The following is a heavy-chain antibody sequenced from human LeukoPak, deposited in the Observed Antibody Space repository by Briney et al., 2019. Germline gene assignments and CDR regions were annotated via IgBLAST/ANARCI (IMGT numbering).Heavy chain of an antibody. V-gene: IGHV3-21*01. CDR1: GFTFSSYS. Sequence: PGGSLRLSCAASGFTFSSYSMNWVRQAPGKGLEWVSSISSSSSYIYYADSVKGRFTISRDNAKNSLYLQMSSLRAEDTAVYYCARLSKGYCSGGSCYDLDYWGQGTLVTVSS. CDR3: ARLSKGYCSGGSCYDLDY. J-gene: IGHJ4*02. D-gene: IGHD2-15*01. CDR2: ISSSSSYI.